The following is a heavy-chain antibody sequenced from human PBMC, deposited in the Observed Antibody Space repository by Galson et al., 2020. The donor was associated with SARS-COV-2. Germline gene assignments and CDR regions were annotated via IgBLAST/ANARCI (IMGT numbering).Heavy chain of an antibody. CDR2: FDPEDGET. Sequence: ASAKVSCKVSGYTLTELSMHWVRQAPGKGREWMGGFDPEDGETIYAQKFQGRVTMTEDTSTDTAYMELSSLRSEDTAAYYCATGTIAVAGRDYWFDPWGQGTLVTVSS. V-gene: IGHV1-24*01. CDR3: ATGTIAVAGRDYWFDP. CDR1: GYTLTELS. J-gene: IGHJ5*02. D-gene: IGHD6-19*01.